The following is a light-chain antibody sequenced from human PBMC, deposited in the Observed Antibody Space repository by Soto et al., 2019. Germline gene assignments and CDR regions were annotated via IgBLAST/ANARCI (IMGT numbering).Light chain of an antibody. J-gene: IGKJ4*01. CDR3: QQYNDWPLT. CDR2: GAS. V-gene: IGKV3D-15*01. Sequence: EIVMTQSPATLSVSPGDGATLSCRASQSVDSNLAWYQQKPGQTPRLLIYGASTRPTGIPARFSGSGSGTEFTLTLISLQSEDSAVYYCQQYNDWPLTFGGGTKVEIK. CDR1: QSVDSN.